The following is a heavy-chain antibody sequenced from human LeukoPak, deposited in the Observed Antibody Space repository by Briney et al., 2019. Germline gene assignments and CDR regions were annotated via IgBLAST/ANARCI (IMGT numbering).Heavy chain of an antibody. J-gene: IGHJ6*02. CDR3: ARDFSGVGATLANYYYGMDV. CDR1: GYTFINYG. CDR2: INPNSGGT. D-gene: IGHD1-26*01. V-gene: IGHV1-2*02. Sequence: ASVKVSCKASGYTFINYGIIWVRQAPGQGLEWMGWINPNSGGTNYAQKFQGRVTMTRDTSISTAYMELSRLRSDDTAVYYCARDFSGVGATLANYYYGMDVWGQGTTVTVSS.